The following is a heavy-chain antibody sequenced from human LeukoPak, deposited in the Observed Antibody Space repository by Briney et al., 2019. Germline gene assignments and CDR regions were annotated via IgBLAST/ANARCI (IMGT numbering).Heavy chain of an antibody. D-gene: IGHD2-2*01. CDR1: VYTFTSXG. CDR3: ARDGRVPAAIHAFDI. CDR2: ISAYNGNT. Sequence: ASXXVSCKASVYTFTSXGISWVRXAPGQXPEWXXWISAYNGNTNYAQKLQGRVTMTTDTSTSTAYMELRSLRSDDTAVYYCARDGRVPAAIHAFDIWGQGTMVTVSS. J-gene: IGHJ3*02. V-gene: IGHV1-18*01.